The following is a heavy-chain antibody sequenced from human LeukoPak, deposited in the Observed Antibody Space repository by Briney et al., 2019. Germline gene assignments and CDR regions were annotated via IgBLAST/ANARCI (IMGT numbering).Heavy chain of an antibody. D-gene: IGHD2-15*01. V-gene: IGHV1-46*01. J-gene: IGHJ4*02. CDR1: GYTFTSYY. Sequence: GASVKVSCKASGYTFTSYYMHWVRQAPGQGLEWMGIINPSGGSTSYAQKFQGRVTMTRDTSTSTVYMELSSLRSEDTAVYYCAREIESCSGGSCSGGYWGQGTLVTVSS. CDR2: INPSGGST. CDR3: AREIESCSGGSCSGGY.